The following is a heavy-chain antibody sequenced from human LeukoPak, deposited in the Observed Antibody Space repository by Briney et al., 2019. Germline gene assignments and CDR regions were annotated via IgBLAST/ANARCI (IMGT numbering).Heavy chain of an antibody. CDR1: GFTFRSYW. CDR3: TREYYYGSGSYYNGY. Sequence: TGGSLRLSCAASGFTFRSYWMSWVRQAPGKGLEWVANMKQDGGERYYVDSVKGRFTISRDNAKNSLYLQMNSLRAEDTAVYYCTREYYYGSGSYYNGYWGQGTLVTVSS. V-gene: IGHV3-7*04. CDR2: MKQDGGER. J-gene: IGHJ4*02. D-gene: IGHD3-10*01.